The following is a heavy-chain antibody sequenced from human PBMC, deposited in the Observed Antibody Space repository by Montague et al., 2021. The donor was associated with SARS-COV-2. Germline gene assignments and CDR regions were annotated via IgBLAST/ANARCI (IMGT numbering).Heavy chain of an antibody. Sequence: SLRLSCAASGFTFRNYTINWVRQAPGKGLEWVSSVSSAGVCIHYADSLKGRFTITRDNAKNSVYLQMNSLRAEDTAVYYCARMYCSSTTCSPYYYGLDVWGQGTTVTVSS. J-gene: IGHJ6*02. CDR3: ARMYCSSTTCSPYYYGLDV. D-gene: IGHD2-2*01. CDR2: VSSAGVCI. V-gene: IGHV3-21*01. CDR1: GFTFRNYT.